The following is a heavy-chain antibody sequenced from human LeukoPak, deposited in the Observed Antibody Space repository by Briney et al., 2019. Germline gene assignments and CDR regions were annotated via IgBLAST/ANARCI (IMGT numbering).Heavy chain of an antibody. D-gene: IGHD3-16*02. V-gene: IGHV4-34*01. CDR2: INHSGSA. CDR1: GGSFSGYY. CDR3: ARAGGRSSTSYYVWGSYRSYYFDY. J-gene: IGHJ4*02. Sequence: TSETLSLTCAVYGGSFSGYYWSWIRQPPGKGLEWIGEINHSGSANYNPSLKSRVTISVDTSKNQFSLKLSSVTAADTAVYYCARAGGRSSTSYYVWGSYRSYYFDYWGQGTLVTVSS.